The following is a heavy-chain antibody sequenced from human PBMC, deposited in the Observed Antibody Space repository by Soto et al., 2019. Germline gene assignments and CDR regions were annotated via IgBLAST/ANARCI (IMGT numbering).Heavy chain of an antibody. J-gene: IGHJ3*01. V-gene: IGHV2-5*02. D-gene: IGHD2-2*01. Sequence: ITLKESGPTLVKPTQTLTLTCSFSGFSLSADGVGVGWIRQPPGKALEWLALIYWDDDTRYRPSLKSRLTITKDSSKHQVVLTMTNMDPVDTATYYCAHAYGGTSWPNDAFDVWGQGKVVTVSS. CDR1: GFSLSADGVG. CDR2: IYWDDDT. CDR3: AHAYGGTSWPNDAFDV.